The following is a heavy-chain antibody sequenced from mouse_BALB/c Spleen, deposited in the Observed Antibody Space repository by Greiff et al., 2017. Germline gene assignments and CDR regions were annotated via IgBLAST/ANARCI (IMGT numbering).Heavy chain of an antibody. V-gene: IGHV5-9-3*01. Sequence: EVQLVESGGGLVKPGGSLKLSCAASGFTFSSYAMSWVRQTPEKRLEWVATISSGGSYTYYPDSVKGRFTISRDNAKNTLYLQMSSLRSEDTAMYYCARQHGNYYAMDYWGQGTSVTVSS. CDR1: GFTFSSYA. J-gene: IGHJ4*01. D-gene: IGHD2-1*01. CDR2: ISSGGSYT. CDR3: ARQHGNYYAMDY.